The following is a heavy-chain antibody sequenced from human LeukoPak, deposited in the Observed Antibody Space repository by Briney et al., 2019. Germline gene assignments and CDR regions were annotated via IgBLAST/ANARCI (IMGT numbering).Heavy chain of an antibody. J-gene: IGHJ5*02. Sequence: GESLKISGKGSGSRFTSYWITWVRQMPGKGLEWMGRISPSESYTNYSTYFQGHVTISADKSISTAYLQWSCLKATDMAMYYCARHHSSNWRGFDPWGQGTLVTVSS. CDR2: ISPSESYT. V-gene: IGHV5-10-1*01. CDR1: GSRFTSYW. D-gene: IGHD6-13*01. CDR3: ARHHSSNWRGFDP.